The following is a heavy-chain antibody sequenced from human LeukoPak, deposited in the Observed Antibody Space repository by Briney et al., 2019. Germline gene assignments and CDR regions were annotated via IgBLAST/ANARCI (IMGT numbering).Heavy chain of an antibody. CDR1: GGSFRGYY. Sequence: SETLSLTCAVYGGSFRGYYWSWIRQPPGKGLEWIGEINHSGSTNYNPSLKSRVTISVDTSKNQFSLKLSSVTAADTAVYYCARVTVAGTLWFDPWGQGTLVTVSS. CDR2: INHSGST. D-gene: IGHD6-19*01. J-gene: IGHJ5*02. V-gene: IGHV4-34*01. CDR3: ARVTVAGTLWFDP.